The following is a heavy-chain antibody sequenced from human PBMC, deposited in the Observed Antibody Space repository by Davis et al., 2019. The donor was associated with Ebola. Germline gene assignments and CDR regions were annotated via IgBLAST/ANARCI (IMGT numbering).Heavy chain of an antibody. D-gene: IGHD6-6*01. CDR3: TSSYASSSGDY. Sequence: SLKISCAASCFSFSGSAMHWVRQASGKGLEWVGRIRSKANSYATAYAASVKGRFTISRDDSKNTAYLQMNSLKTEDTAVYYCTSSYASSSGDYWGQGTLVTVSS. CDR2: IRSKANSYAT. CDR1: CFSFSGSA. J-gene: IGHJ4*02. V-gene: IGHV3-73*01.